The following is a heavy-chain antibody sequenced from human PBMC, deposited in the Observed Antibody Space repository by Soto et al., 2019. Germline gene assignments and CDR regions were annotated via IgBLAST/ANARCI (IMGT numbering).Heavy chain of an antibody. CDR2: FDPEDGET. CDR3: AIGSGSYPPFDY. CDR1: GYTLTELS. D-gene: IGHD3-10*01. Sequence: ASVKVSCKVSGYTLTELSMHWVRQAPGKGLEWMGGFDPEDGETIYAQKFQGRVTMTRNTSISTAYMELSSLRSEDTAVYYCAIGSGSYPPFDYWGQGTLVTVSS. V-gene: IGHV1-24*01. J-gene: IGHJ4*02.